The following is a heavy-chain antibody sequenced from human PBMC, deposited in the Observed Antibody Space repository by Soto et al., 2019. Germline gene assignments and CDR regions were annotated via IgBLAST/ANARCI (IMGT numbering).Heavy chain of an antibody. CDR2: INSDGSST. Sequence: PGGSLRLSCAASGFTFSSYWMHWVRQAPGKGLVWVSRINSDGSSTSYADSVKGRFTISRDNAKNTLYLQMNSLRAEDTAVYYCAVPWSIAAAGENWFDPWGQGTLVTVSS. V-gene: IGHV3-74*01. CDR3: AVPWSIAAAGENWFDP. D-gene: IGHD6-13*01. CDR1: GFTFSSYW. J-gene: IGHJ5*02.